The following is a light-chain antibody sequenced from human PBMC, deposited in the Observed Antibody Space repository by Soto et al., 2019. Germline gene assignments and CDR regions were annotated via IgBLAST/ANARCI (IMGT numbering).Light chain of an antibody. CDR2: GAS. Sequence: ELVLTQSPGTLSLSPGERATLSCRASQSVSSSYLAWYQQKPGQAPRLLIYGASSRATGIPDRFSGSGSGTYFTLTISRLAPDDFAVYYCHQYGSSPLFTFGPGTKVDIK. V-gene: IGKV3-20*01. J-gene: IGKJ3*01. CDR1: QSVSSSY. CDR3: HQYGSSPLFT.